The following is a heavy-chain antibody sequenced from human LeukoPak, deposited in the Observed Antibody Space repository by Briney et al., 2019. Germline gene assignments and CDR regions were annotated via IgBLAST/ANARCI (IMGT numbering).Heavy chain of an antibody. CDR3: AKALQWPVLVYFDY. J-gene: IGHJ4*02. CDR1: GFTFSSYA. V-gene: IGHV3-23*01. Sequence: GGSLRLSCAASGFTFSSYAMSWVRQAPGKGLEWVSAISGSGGSTYYADSVKGRFTISRDSSKNTLYLQMNSLRAEDTAVYYCAKALQWPVLVYFDYWGQGTLVTVSS. CDR2: ISGSGGST. D-gene: IGHD6-19*01.